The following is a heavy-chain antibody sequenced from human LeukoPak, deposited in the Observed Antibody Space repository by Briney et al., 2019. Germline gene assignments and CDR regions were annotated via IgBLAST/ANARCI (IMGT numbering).Heavy chain of an antibody. CDR2: LIENGATT. D-gene: IGHD5-24*01. J-gene: IGHJ3*02. Sequence: GGSLRLSCAASGFTFSSHAMSWVRRAPGKGLEWVSGLIENGATTYYADSVKGRLTISRDTSKNTLYLQMSSLRAEDTALYYCAREMATITYAFDIWGQGTMVTVSS. CDR1: GFTFSSHA. CDR3: AREMATITYAFDI. V-gene: IGHV3-23*01.